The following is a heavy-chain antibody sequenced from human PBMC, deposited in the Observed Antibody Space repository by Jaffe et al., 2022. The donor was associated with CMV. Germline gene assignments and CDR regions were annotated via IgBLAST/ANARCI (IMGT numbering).Heavy chain of an antibody. J-gene: IGHJ3*02. CDR1: GFTFSSYA. Sequence: EVQLLESGGGLVQPGGSLRLSCAASGFTFSSYAMSWVRQAPGKGLEWVSAISGSGGSTYYADSVKGRFTISRDNSKNTLYLQMNSLRAEDTAVYYCAKDQGAVAPELGAFDIWGQGTMVTVSS. D-gene: IGHD6-19*01. V-gene: IGHV3-23*01. CDR3: AKDQGAVAPELGAFDI. CDR2: ISGSGGST.